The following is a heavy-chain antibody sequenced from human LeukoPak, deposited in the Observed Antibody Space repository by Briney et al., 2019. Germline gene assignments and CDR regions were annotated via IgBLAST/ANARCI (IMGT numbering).Heavy chain of an antibody. Sequence: ASVKVFCKASGYTFTSYAITWVRQAPGQGLEWMGWISASKGNTNYAQKLQGRVTMTTDTSTTTAYMELRSLRSDDTAVYCCARVRLDNTMNFDYWGQGTLVTVSS. CDR1: GYTFTSYA. V-gene: IGHV1-18*01. CDR2: ISASKGNT. D-gene: IGHD3-22*01. J-gene: IGHJ4*02. CDR3: ARVRLDNTMNFDY.